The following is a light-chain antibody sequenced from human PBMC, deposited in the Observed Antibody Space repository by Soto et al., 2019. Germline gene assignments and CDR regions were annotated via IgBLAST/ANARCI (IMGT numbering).Light chain of an antibody. J-gene: IGKJ2*01. CDR3: QQYQSFSFT. CDR1: QSITYW. V-gene: IGKV1-5*01. CDR2: DVF. Sequence: DIQMTQSPSSLSASVGDRVTITCRASQSITYWLAWYQQKPGRAPKLLIYDVFNLQSGVPSRFSGSGSGTEFTLTISSLQPDDSATYDCQQYQSFSFTFGQGTKLEIK.